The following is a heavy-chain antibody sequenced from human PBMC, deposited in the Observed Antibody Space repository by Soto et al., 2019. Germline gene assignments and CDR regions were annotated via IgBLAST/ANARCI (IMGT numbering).Heavy chain of an antibody. CDR3: AREESIVVVPAARTAGRYGMDV. J-gene: IGHJ6*02. Sequence: SETLSLTCTVSGGSISSGDYYWSWIRQPPGKGLEWIGYIYYSGSTYYNPSLKSRVTISVDTSKNQFSLKLSPVTAADTAVYYCAREESIVVVPAARTAGRYGMDVWRQRTTVTVSS. CDR1: GGSISSGDYY. CDR2: IYYSGST. D-gene: IGHD2-2*01. V-gene: IGHV4-30-4*01.